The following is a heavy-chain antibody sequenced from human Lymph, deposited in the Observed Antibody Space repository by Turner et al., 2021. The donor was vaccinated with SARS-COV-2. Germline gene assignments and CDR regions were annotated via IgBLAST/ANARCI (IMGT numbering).Heavy chain of an antibody. CDR3: ARDVERYNDFWSGYSGGYGLDV. Sequence: QVQLVQSGAAVQKPGASVTVSCKASGYTFTGYYMPWVRQATGQGIEWMGWINPNSGGTNDAQKFQGRVTMTRDTSISTAYKELSRLRSDDTAVYYCARDVERYNDFWSGYSGGYGLDVWGQGTTVTVSS. CDR2: INPNSGGT. CDR1: GYTFTGYY. V-gene: IGHV1-2*02. J-gene: IGHJ6*02. D-gene: IGHD3-3*01.